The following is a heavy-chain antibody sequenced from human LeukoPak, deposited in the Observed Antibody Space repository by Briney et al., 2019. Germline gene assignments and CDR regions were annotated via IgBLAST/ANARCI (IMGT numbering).Heavy chain of an antibody. J-gene: IGHJ3*02. Sequence: SETLSLTCAVSDDSFSSHYWTWIRQPPGKGLEWIGYISYIGRTNYNPSLKSRVTISIDTSKNQFSLKLTSVTAADTAVYYCARDLVKVTKGFDIWGQGTMVSVSS. CDR3: ARDLVKVTKGFDI. CDR1: DDSFSSHY. D-gene: IGHD4-17*01. V-gene: IGHV4-59*11. CDR2: ISYIGRT.